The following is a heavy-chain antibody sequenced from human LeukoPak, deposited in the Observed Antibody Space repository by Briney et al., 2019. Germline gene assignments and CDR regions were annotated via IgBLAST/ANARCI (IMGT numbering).Heavy chain of an antibody. V-gene: IGHV4-61*02. J-gene: IGHJ3*02. CDR2: IYTSGST. CDR3: ARAPFSYYDFWSGYYRAFDI. D-gene: IGHD3-3*01. Sequence: SETLSLTCTVSGGSISSGSYYWSWIRQPAGKGLEWIGRIYTSGSTNYNPSLNSRVTKSVDTPTNQFSLKLSSVTAADTAVYYCARAPFSYYDFWSGYYRAFDIWGQGTMVTVS. CDR1: GGSISSGSYY.